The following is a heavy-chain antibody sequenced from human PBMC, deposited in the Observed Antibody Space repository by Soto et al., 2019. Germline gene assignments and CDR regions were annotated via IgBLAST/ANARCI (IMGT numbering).Heavy chain of an antibody. Sequence: GILRLSCAVAGFSLTRYSMNWVRQAPGKGLEWVSSISSTTNYIYYGDSMKGRFTISRDNAKNSLYLEMNSLRAEDTAVYYCARESEDLTSNFDYWGQGTLVTVSS. CDR2: ISSTTNYI. V-gene: IGHV3-21*06. CDR3: ARESEDLTSNFDY. J-gene: IGHJ4*02. CDR1: GFSLTRYS.